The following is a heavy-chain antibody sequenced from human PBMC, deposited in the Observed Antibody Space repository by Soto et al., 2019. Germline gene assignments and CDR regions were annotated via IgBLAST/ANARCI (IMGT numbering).Heavy chain of an antibody. J-gene: IGHJ6*03. CDR1: GFTFSSYW. Sequence: GGSLRLSCAASGFTFSSYWMHWVRQAPGKGLVWVSRINSDGSSTSYADSVKGRFTISRDNAKNTLYLQMNSLRAEDTAVYYCAAISSSSGRKPYYYYYYMDVWGKGTTVTVSS. D-gene: IGHD6-13*01. CDR3: AAISSSSGRKPYYYYYYMDV. V-gene: IGHV3-74*01. CDR2: INSDGSST.